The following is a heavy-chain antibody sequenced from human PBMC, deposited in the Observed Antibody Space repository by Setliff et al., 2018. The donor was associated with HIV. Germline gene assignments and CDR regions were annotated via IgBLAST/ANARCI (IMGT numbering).Heavy chain of an antibody. J-gene: IGHJ4*02. D-gene: IGHD3-22*01. V-gene: IGHV1-18*01. CDR1: GYTFTKYG. Sequence: ASVKVSCKSSGYTFTKYGITWVRQAPGQGLEWMGWVSANNGSSYFAQKLQDRVTMTSDTSTSTAYMELRSLRSDDTAVYYCARSSAYYYDSSGYYTGDYWGQGTLVTVSS. CDR2: VSANNGSS. CDR3: ARSSAYYYDSSGYYTGDY.